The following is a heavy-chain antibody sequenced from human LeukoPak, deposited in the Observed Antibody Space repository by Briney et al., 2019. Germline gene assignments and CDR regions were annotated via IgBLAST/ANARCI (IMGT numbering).Heavy chain of an antibody. CDR2: INPNSGGT. J-gene: IGHJ4*02. V-gene: IGHV1-2*02. Sequence: GPVKVSCKASGYTFTSYGISWVRQAPGQGLEWMGWINPNSGGTNYAQKFQGRVTMTRDTSISTAYMELSRLRSDDTAVYYCARAAVAGHTSKFDYWGQGTLVTVSS. CDR3: ARAAVAGHTSKFDY. D-gene: IGHD6-19*01. CDR1: GYTFTSYG.